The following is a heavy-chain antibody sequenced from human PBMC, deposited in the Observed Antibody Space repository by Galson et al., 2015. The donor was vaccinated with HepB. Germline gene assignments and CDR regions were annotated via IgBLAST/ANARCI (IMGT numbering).Heavy chain of an antibody. CDR1: GYTFTSYG. J-gene: IGHJ3*02. Sequence: SVKVSCKASGYTFTSYGISWVRQAPGQGLEWMGWISAYNGNTNYAQKLQGRVTMTTDTSTSTAYMELRSLRSDDTAVYYCAGDGPYYDSSGDAFDIWGQGTMVTVSS. CDR3: AGDGPYYDSSGDAFDI. D-gene: IGHD3-22*01. V-gene: IGHV1-18*01. CDR2: ISAYNGNT.